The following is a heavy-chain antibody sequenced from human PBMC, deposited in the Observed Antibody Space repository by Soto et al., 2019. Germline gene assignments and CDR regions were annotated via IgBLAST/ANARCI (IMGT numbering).Heavy chain of an antibody. D-gene: IGHD1-26*01. V-gene: IGHV3-30*18. CDR1: EFAFSTYG. J-gene: IGHJ4*02. CDR2: VSNDGSNI. CDR3: AKDHVYSGIYDYYFDY. Sequence: QVHLVESGGGVVHPGRSLRLSCAASEFAFSTYGMHWVRQAPGKGLEWVAVVSNDGSNIYYADSVRGRFTISRDNSKNMLYLQMNSLRAEDTAVCYCAKDHVYSGIYDYYFDYWGQGTLVTVSS.